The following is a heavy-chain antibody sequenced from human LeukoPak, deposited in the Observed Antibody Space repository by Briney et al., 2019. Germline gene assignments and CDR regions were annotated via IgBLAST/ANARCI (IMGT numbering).Heavy chain of an antibody. CDR2: FDPEDGET. J-gene: IGHJ5*02. D-gene: IGHD3-3*01. CDR1: GYTLTELS. Sequence: ASVTVSCKVSGYTLTELSMHWVRQAPGKGLEWMGGFDPEDGETIYAQKFQGRVTMTEDTSTDTAYMELSSLRSEDTAVYYCATATGFWSGYYHNWFDPWGQGTLVTVSS. V-gene: IGHV1-24*01. CDR3: ATATGFWSGYYHNWFDP.